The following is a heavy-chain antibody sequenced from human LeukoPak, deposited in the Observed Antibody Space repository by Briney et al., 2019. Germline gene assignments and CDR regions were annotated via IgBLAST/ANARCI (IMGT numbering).Heavy chain of an antibody. D-gene: IGHD3-10*01. Sequence: GGSLRLSCAASDFTFSSYWMSWIRQAPGKGLEWVSYISSSGSTIYYADSVKGRFTISRDNAKNSLYLQMNSLRAEDTAVYYCARDLMVRGASDYWGQGTLVTVSS. CDR3: ARDLMVRGASDY. V-gene: IGHV3-11*01. J-gene: IGHJ4*02. CDR2: ISSSGSTI. CDR1: DFTFSSYW.